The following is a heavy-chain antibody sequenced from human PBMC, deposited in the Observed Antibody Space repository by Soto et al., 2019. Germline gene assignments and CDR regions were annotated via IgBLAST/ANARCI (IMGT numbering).Heavy chain of an antibody. J-gene: IGHJ4*02. Sequence: ASDTLSLTCAVSGYSISSGYYWGWIRQPPGKGLEWIGSIYHSGSTYYNPSLKSRVTISVDTSKNQFSLKLSSVTAADTAVYYCARDPGRHIVLMVYAIGYFDYWGQGTLVTVSS. D-gene: IGHD2-8*01. CDR3: ARDPGRHIVLMVYAIGYFDY. V-gene: IGHV4-38-2*02. CDR2: IYHSGST. CDR1: GYSISSGYY.